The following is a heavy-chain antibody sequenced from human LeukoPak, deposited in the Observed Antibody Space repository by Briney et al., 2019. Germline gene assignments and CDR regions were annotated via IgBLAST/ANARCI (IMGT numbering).Heavy chain of an antibody. J-gene: IGHJ3*02. Sequence: SETLSLTCTVSGGSISSGDYYWSWIRQPPGKGLEWIGYIYYSGSTYYNPSLKSRVTMSVDTSKNQFSLKLSSVTAADTAVYYCARDKRVPAAIDAFDIWGQGTMVTVSS. CDR2: IYYSGST. D-gene: IGHD2-2*02. CDR1: GGSISSGDYY. CDR3: ARDKRVPAAIDAFDI. V-gene: IGHV4-30-4*01.